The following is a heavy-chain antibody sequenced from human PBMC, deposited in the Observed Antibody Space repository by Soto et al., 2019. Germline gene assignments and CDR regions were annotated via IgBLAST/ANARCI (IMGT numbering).Heavy chain of an antibody. CDR2: IYHSGST. CDR1: GGSISSSNW. J-gene: IGHJ6*02. Sequence: QVQLQESGPGLVKPSGTLSLTCAVSGGSISSSNWWSWVRQPPGKGLEWIGEIYHSGSTNYNPSLKSRVTKSVEKPKNKFSLKLSSVPAADTAVYYCARGVMVRGGSVYYYGMDVWGQGTTVTVSS. D-gene: IGHD3-10*01. V-gene: IGHV4-4*02. CDR3: ARGVMVRGGSVYYYGMDV.